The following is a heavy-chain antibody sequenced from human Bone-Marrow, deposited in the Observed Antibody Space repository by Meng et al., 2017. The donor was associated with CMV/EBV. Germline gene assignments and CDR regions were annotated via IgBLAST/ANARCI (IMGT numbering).Heavy chain of an antibody. CDR2: ISSSSSTI. J-gene: IGHJ4*02. D-gene: IGHD3-22*01. V-gene: IGHV3-48*04. CDR1: GFTFSSYR. Sequence: GESLKISCAASGFTFSSYRMNWVRQAPGKGLEWVSYISSSSSTIYYADSVKGRFTISRDNAKNSLYLQMNSLRAEDTAVYYCARGGGYYYDSSGYSYWGQGTLVTVSS. CDR3: ARGGGYYYDSSGYSY.